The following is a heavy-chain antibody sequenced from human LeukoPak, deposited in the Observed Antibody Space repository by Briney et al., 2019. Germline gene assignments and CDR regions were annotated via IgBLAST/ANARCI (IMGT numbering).Heavy chain of an antibody. CDR3: ATTQQWLASYS. Sequence: SETLSLTCTFSGGSISSYYWTWFRRPPGKGLEWIGSFYNSGSTSYNPSLGSRVTMSLDTSKSLFSLKLTSVTAADSAIYYCATTQQWLASYSWGQGTLVTVSS. CDR2: FYNSGST. CDR1: GGSISSYY. V-gene: IGHV4-59*12. J-gene: IGHJ4*02. D-gene: IGHD6-19*01.